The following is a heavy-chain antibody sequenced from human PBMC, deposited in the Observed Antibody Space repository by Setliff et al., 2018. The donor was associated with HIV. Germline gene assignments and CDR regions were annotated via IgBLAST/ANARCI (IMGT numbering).Heavy chain of an antibody. CDR2: ISPHNGDT. CDR1: GYTFTDYF. J-gene: IGHJ4*02. V-gene: IGHV1-2*02. CDR3: ARQLSNSLES. Sequence: ASVKVSCKASGYTFTDYFIHWVRQAPGQGLEWMGWISPHNGDTTIPQGFQGRVTMTTDTSINTAYMELRGLRSDDTAVYYCARQLSNSLESWGQGTLVTVSS. D-gene: IGHD7-27*01.